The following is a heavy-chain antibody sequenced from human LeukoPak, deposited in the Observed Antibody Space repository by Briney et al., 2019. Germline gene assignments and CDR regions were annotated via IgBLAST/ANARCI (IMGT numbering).Heavy chain of an antibody. CDR2: IKKDGSER. Sequence: GGSLRLSCAASGFTFSSYWMNWVRQAPGKGLEWVANIKKDGSERYYVDSVKGRFTISRDNTKKSLYLQMNTLRAEDTAVYYCARDLAGPPQEAFDIWGQGTMVTVSA. J-gene: IGHJ3*02. CDR1: GFTFSSYW. CDR3: ARDLAGPPQEAFDI. V-gene: IGHV3-7*01.